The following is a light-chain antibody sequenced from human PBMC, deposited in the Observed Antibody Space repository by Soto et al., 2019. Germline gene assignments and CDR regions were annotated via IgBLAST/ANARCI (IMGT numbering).Light chain of an antibody. V-gene: IGKV3-20*01. J-gene: IGKJ4*01. Sequence: EIVLTQSPGTLSLSPGERATLSCRASQSVSSYLAWYQQKPGQAPRLLIYGVSSRATGIPDRFSGSGSGTDFTLTISRLEPEDFAVYYCQQYVTSPLTFGGGTKVDTK. CDR3: QQYVTSPLT. CDR2: GVS. CDR1: QSVSSY.